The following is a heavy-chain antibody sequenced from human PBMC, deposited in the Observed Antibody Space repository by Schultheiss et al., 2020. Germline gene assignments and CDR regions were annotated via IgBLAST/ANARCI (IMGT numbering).Heavy chain of an antibody. CDR2: IYYSGST. CDR3: ARGGIAAAGTPFDY. J-gene: IGHJ4*02. Sequence: HTLSLTCTVSGGSISSGGYYWSWIRQHPGKGLEWIGYIYYSGSTYYNPSLKSRVTISVDTSKNQFSLKLSSVTAADTAVYYCARGGIAAAGTPFDYWGQGTLVTVSS. V-gene: IGHV4-31*03. D-gene: IGHD6-13*01. CDR1: GGSISSGGYY.